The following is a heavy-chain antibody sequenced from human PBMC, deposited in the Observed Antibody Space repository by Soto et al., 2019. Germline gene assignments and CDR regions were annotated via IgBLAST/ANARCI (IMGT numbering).Heavy chain of an antibody. J-gene: IGHJ6*02. CDR1: GGTFSSYA. V-gene: IGHV1-69*13. CDR2: IIPIFGTA. Sequence: SVKVSCKASGGTFSSYAISWVRQAPGQGLEWMGGIIPIFGTANYAQKFQGRVTITADESTSTAYMELSSLRSEDTAVYYCARSAVAVPYYYYGMDVWGQGTTGTVSS. CDR3: ARSAVAVPYYYYGMDV. D-gene: IGHD6-19*01.